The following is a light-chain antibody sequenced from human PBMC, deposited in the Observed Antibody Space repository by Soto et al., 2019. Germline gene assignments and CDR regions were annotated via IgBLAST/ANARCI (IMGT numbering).Light chain of an antibody. J-gene: IGKJ4*01. CDR2: AAS. CDR3: QQSYSTPLT. Sequence: DILLTPSPDCLSVSLGERATINCKSSQNVLDSSSNKNFLNWYQQKPGKAPKLQIYAASSLQSGVPSRFSGSGSGTDFTLTISSLQPEDFATYYCQQSYSTPLTFGGGTKADTK. CDR1: QNVLDSSSNKNF. V-gene: IGKV1-39*01.